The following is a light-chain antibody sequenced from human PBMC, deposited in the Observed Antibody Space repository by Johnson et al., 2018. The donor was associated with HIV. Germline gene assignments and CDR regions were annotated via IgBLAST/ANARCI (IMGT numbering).Light chain of an antibody. Sequence: QSVLTQPPSVSAAPGQKVTISCSGSSSNIGNNYISWFQHLPGSAPKLLIYEHNKRPSGIPDRFSGSKSGTSATLGITGLQTGDEADHYCGPWDSSLRSVTYVFVTGTMVTVL. J-gene: IGLJ1*01. CDR1: SSNIGNNY. CDR2: EHN. CDR3: GPWDSSLRSVTYV. V-gene: IGLV1-51*02.